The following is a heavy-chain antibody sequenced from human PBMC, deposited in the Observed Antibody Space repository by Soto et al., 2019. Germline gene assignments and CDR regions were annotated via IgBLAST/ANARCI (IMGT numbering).Heavy chain of an antibody. Sequence: EVQLLESGGGLVQPGGSLRLSCAGSGFTFSSDAMSWVRQAPGKGLEWVSIISGSGGKKYYADSVKGRFTISRDNSRTTLDLKMNSLRSENPAVYYCATCDDFGRDTPPFIDYWGQGTLVTVSS. CDR1: GFTFSSDA. V-gene: IGHV3-23*01. CDR3: ATCDDFGRDTPPFIDY. CDR2: ISGSGGKK. J-gene: IGHJ4*02. D-gene: IGHD3-3*01.